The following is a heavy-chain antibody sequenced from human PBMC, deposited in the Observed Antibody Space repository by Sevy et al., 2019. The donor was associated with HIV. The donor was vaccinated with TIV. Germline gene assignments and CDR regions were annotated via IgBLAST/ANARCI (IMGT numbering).Heavy chain of an antibody. D-gene: IGHD5-18*01. CDR2: ISYDGSNK. CDR3: ARDMPSAMVTWARVRPFDY. J-gene: IGHJ4*02. CDR1: GFTFSSYA. Sequence: GGSLRLSRAASGFTFSSYAMHWVRQAPGKGLEWVAVISYDGSNKYYADSVKGRFTISRDNSKNTLYLQMNSLRAEDTAVYYCARDMPSAMVTWARVRPFDYWGQGTLVTVSS. V-gene: IGHV3-30-3*01.